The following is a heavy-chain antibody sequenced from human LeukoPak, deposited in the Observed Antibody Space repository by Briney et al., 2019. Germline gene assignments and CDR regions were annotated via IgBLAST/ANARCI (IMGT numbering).Heavy chain of an antibody. Sequence: GGSLRLSCAASGFTFSSYEMNWVRQAPGKGLEWVSYISSSGSTIYYADSVKGRFTISRDNAKNSLYLQMNSLRAEDTAVYYCARVDSSGWYQPFDYWGQGTLVTVSS. J-gene: IGHJ4*02. D-gene: IGHD6-19*01. CDR1: GFTFSSYE. V-gene: IGHV3-48*03. CDR3: ARVDSSGWYQPFDY. CDR2: ISSSGSTI.